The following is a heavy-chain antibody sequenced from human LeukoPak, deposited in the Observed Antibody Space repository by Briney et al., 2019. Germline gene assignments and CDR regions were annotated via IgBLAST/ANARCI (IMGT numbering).Heavy chain of an antibody. Sequence: SETLSLTCAVSGGSIRSSYYYWGWIRQPPGKGLEWIGSIYDSGSTYYNPSLKSRVTISVDTSKNQCSLKVSSVTAADTAVYYCARGSTVTSRIIDYWGQGTLVTVSS. J-gene: IGHJ4*02. CDR1: GGSIRSSYYY. D-gene: IGHD4-17*01. V-gene: IGHV4-39*07. CDR3: ARGSTVTSRIIDY. CDR2: IYDSGST.